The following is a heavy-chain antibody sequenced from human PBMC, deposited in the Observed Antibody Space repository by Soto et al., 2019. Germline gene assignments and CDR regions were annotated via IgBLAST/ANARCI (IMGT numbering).Heavy chain of an antibody. J-gene: IGHJ5*02. CDR2: TYYKSKWYN. Sequence: SQTLSLTCAISGDSVSINSAAWNVIRQSPSRGLEWLGRTYYKSKWYNDYAVSVKSRITINPDTSKNRFSLQLNSVSPEDTAVYYCTREVDDGPNCFDPWGQRTLVTVSS. CDR3: TREVDDGPNCFDP. CDR1: GDSVSINSAA. D-gene: IGHD1-1*01. V-gene: IGHV6-1*01.